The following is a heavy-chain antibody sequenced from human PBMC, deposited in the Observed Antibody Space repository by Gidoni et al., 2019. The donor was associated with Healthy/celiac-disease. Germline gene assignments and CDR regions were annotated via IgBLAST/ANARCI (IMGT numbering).Heavy chain of an antibody. Sequence: QVQLVESGGGLVKPGGSRRLSWAASGFTFRDYYMSWIRQAPGKGLEWVSYISSSGSTIYYADSVKGRFTISRDNAKNSLYLQMNSLRAEDTAVYYCARVFQWELPSAFDYWGQGTLVTVSS. CDR1: GFTFRDYY. J-gene: IGHJ4*02. D-gene: IGHD1-26*01. CDR2: ISSSGSTI. CDR3: ARVFQWELPSAFDY. V-gene: IGHV3-11*01.